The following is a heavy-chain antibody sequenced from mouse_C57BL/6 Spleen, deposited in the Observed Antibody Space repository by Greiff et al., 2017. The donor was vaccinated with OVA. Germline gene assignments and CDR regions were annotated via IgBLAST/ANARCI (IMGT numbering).Heavy chain of an antibody. CDR1: GFTFTDYY. V-gene: IGHV7-3*01. J-gene: IGHJ2*01. CDR2: IRNKANGYTT. D-gene: IGHD1-1*01. Sequence: EVMLVESGGGLVQPGGSLSLSCAASGFTFTDYYMSWVRQPPGQALEWLGFIRNKANGYTTEYSSSVTGRCTISRDNSQSILYLQMNALRAEDSDTYYCARIYYGSSYEYFDYWGQGTTLTVSS. CDR3: ARIYYGSSYEYFDY.